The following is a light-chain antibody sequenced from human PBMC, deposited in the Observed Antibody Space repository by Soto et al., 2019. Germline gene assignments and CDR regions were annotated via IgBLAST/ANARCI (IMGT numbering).Light chain of an antibody. V-gene: IGKV1-5*01. J-gene: IGKJ1*01. CDR2: DAS. CDR3: QQYSDSSGA. CDR1: QSIGTW. Sequence: DLQVTQSPSPLSASVRDRVAVACGAVQSIGTWLAWYQQKPGKAPKLLIFDASTLESGVPSRFSGSGSGTYFTLTISSLQPDDFATYYCQQYSDSSGAFGQGTKVDIK.